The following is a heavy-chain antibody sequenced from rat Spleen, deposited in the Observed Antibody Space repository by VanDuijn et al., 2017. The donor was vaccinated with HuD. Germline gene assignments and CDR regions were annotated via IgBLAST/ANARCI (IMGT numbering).Heavy chain of an antibody. V-gene: IGHV2-30*01. J-gene: IGHJ1*01. Sequence: QVQLKESGPGLVQPSQTLSLTCTVSGFSLSRYNVHWVRQPTGKGLEGMGVMWTGGSTDYNSALKSRLSISRDTSKSQVFLKMNSLQNEDIATYYCASSNYGGFGFFDFWGPGTMVPVSS. CDR1: GFSLSRYN. D-gene: IGHD1-11*01. CDR3: ASSNYGGFGFFDF. CDR2: MWTGGST.